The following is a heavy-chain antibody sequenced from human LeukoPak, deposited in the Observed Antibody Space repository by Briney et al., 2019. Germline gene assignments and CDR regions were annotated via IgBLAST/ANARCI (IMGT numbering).Heavy chain of an antibody. V-gene: IGHV3-48*02. D-gene: IGHD3-3*01. Sequence: GGSLRLSCVASRFTFSSYSMNWVRQAPGKGLEWVSYISSSSSTIYYADSVKGRFTISRDNAKNSLYLQMNSLRDEDTAVYYCARDTPGAHYDFWSGYGYYYYGMDVWGQGTTVTVSS. CDR1: RFTFSSYS. CDR2: ISSSSSTI. CDR3: ARDTPGAHYDFWSGYGYYYYGMDV. J-gene: IGHJ6*02.